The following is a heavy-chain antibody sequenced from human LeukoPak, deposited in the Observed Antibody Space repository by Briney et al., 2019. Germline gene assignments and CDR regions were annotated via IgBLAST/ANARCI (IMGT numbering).Heavy chain of an antibody. CDR2: ISGSGGST. J-gene: IGHJ4*02. CDR3: AKDWGDIVVVAAATFDY. V-gene: IGHV3-23*01. Sequence: PGGSLRLSCAASGFTFSSYAMSWVRQAPGKGLEWVSAISGSGGSTYYADSVKGRFTISRDNSKNTVYLQMNSLRAEDTAVYYCAKDWGDIVVVAAATFDYWGQGTLVTVSS. CDR1: GFTFSSYA. D-gene: IGHD2-15*01.